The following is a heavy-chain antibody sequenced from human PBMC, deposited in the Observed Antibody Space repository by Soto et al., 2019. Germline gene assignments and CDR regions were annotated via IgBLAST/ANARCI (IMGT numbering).Heavy chain of an antibody. Sequence: HLGGSLRLSCAASGFTFSSYWMSWVRQAPGKGLEWVANIKQDGSEKYYVDSVKGRFTISRDNAKNSLYLQMNSLRAEDTAVYYCARDILRYFDWLWHDRPDDAFDIWGQATMVTVSS. CDR3: ARDILRYFDWLWHDRPDDAFDI. V-gene: IGHV3-7*01. D-gene: IGHD3-9*01. CDR1: GFTFSSYW. J-gene: IGHJ3*02. CDR2: IKQDGSEK.